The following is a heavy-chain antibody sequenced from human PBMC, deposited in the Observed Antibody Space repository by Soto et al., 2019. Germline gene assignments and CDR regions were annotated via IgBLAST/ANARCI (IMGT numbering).Heavy chain of an antibody. Sequence: ASVKVSCKASGYTFTGYYMHWVRQAPGQGLEWMGWINPNSGGTNYAQKFQGRVTMTRDTSISTAYMELSRLRSDDPAVYYCARDRQSDSSSWYGRYYGMDVWGQGTTVTVSS. D-gene: IGHD6-13*01. CDR1: GYTFTGYY. J-gene: IGHJ6*02. CDR3: ARDRQSDSSSWYGRYYGMDV. V-gene: IGHV1-2*02. CDR2: INPNSGGT.